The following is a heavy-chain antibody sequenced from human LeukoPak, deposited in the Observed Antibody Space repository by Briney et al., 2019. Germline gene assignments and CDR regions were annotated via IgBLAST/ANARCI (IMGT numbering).Heavy chain of an antibody. CDR3: AKDLRSGYDPYYFDY. J-gene: IGHJ4*02. CDR1: GFTFSSYA. V-gene: IGHV3-23*01. D-gene: IGHD5-12*01. CDR2: ISGSGGST. Sequence: GGSLRLSCAASGFTFSSYAMSWVRQAPGEGLEWVSAISGSGGSTYYADSVKGRFTISRDNSKNTLYLQMNSLRAEDTAVYYCAKDLRSGYDPYYFDYWGQGTLVTVSS.